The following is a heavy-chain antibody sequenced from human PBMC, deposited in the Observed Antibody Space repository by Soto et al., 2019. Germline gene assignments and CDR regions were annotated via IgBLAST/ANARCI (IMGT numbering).Heavy chain of an antibody. J-gene: IGHJ5*02. CDR2: INAGNGNT. D-gene: IGHD3-10*01. Sequence: QVQLVQSGAEVKKPGASVKVSCKASGYTFTSYAMHWVRQAPGQRLEWMGWINAGNGNTKYSQKFQGRVTITRDTSASTAYMELSSLRSEDTAVYYCARARFGELFWFDPWGQGTLVTVSS. CDR3: ARARFGELFWFDP. CDR1: GYTFTSYA. V-gene: IGHV1-3*01.